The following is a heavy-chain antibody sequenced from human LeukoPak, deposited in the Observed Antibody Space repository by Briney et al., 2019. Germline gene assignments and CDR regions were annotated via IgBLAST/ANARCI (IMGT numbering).Heavy chain of an antibody. CDR2: LNPRGGSQ. CDR3: ARAGYYDVSGDRLYYLEN. Sequence: ASVKVSCKTSGYSFTDYYMHWVREAPGQGLEWVGILNPRGGSQTFAQKFQGRVTVTTDTSTSTVYLELSSLRSDDTAVYYCARAGYYDVSGDRLYYLENWGQGTPVTVSS. V-gene: IGHV1-46*01. J-gene: IGHJ4*02. D-gene: IGHD3-16*01. CDR1: GYSFTDYY.